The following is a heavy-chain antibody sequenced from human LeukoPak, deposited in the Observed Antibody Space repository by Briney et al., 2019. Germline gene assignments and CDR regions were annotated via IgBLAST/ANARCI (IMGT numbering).Heavy chain of an antibody. V-gene: IGHV3-21*01. J-gene: IGHJ6*03. CDR2: ISSSSSYI. D-gene: IGHD6-6*01. Sequence: GGSLRLSCAASGFTFSSYSMKWVRQAPGKGLEWVSSISSSSSYIYYADSVKGRFTISRDNAKNSLYLQMNSLRAEDTAVYYCARDQYSSYMDVWGKGTTVTVSS. CDR1: GFTFSSYS. CDR3: ARDQYSSYMDV.